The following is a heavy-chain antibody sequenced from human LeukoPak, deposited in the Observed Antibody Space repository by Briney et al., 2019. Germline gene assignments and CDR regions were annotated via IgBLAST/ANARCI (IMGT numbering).Heavy chain of an antibody. J-gene: IGHJ3*02. CDR3: ASIPYYYGSGPSFII. CDR2: IYYSGST. D-gene: IGHD3-10*01. Sequence: PSQTLSLTCAVSGGSISSGGNSWSWIRQPPGKGLEWIGCIYYSGSTYYNPSLESRVTISVDTSKNQFSLKLSSVTAADTAVYYCASIPYYYGSGPSFIIWGQGTMVTVSS. CDR1: GGSISSGGNS. V-gene: IGHV4-30-2*03.